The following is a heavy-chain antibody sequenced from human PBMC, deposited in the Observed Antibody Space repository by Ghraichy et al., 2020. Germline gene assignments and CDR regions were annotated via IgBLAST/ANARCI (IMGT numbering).Heavy chain of an antibody. CDR1: GFIFSSYG. CDR3: AKDTSISVAGKGSFDY. D-gene: IGHD6-19*01. J-gene: IGHJ4*02. V-gene: IGHV3-30*02. Sequence: GGSLRLSCAASGFIFSSYGMHWVRQAPGKGLEWVSFIRYDGSNKYYADSVKGRFTVSRDNSKNTLYLQMNSLRPEDTAVYYCAKDTSISVAGKGSFDYWGQGTLVTVSS. CDR2: IRYDGSNK.